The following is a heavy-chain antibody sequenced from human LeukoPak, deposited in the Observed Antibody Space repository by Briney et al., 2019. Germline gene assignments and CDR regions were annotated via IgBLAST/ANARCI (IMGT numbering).Heavy chain of an antibody. D-gene: IGHD6-19*01. CDR1: GFTASSNY. CDR3: ARDRVAGQFDS. CDR2: IYSGGST. Sequence: PGGSLRLSCAASGFTASSNYMSWVRQAPGKGLEWVSVIYSGGSTYYADPVKGRFTISRDNSKNTLYLQMNSLRAEDTAVYYCARDRVAGQFDSWGQGTLVTVSS. V-gene: IGHV3-53*01. J-gene: IGHJ4*02.